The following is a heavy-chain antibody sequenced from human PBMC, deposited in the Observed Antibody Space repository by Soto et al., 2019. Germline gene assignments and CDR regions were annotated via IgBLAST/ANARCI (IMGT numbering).Heavy chain of an antibody. Sequence: PSETLSLTCAVYGGSFSGYYWSWIRQPPGKGLEWIGEINHSGSTNYNPSLKSRVTISVDTSKNQFSLKLSSVTAADTAVYYCARVYQGAFEVIQLPLTWFDPWGQGTLVTVSS. CDR2: INHSGST. CDR1: GGSFSGYY. D-gene: IGHD1-1*01. V-gene: IGHV4-34*01. J-gene: IGHJ5*02. CDR3: ARVYQGAFEVIQLPLTWFDP.